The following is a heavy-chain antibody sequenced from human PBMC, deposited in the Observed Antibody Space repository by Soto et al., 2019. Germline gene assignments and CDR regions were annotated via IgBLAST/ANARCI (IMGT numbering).Heavy chain of an antibody. V-gene: IGHV4-59*01. Sequence: QVQLQESGPGLVKPSETLSLTCTVSGGSFSNYYWSWIRQPPEKGPEWIGYIYYTGSTKYNPSLKSRVTISVDTSKNQFSLKLSSVTAADTAVYFCARDRSYDPSAAGFYIWGQGTMITVSS. D-gene: IGHD3-10*01. CDR1: GGSFSNYY. CDR2: IYYTGST. CDR3: ARDRSYDPSAAGFYI. J-gene: IGHJ3*02.